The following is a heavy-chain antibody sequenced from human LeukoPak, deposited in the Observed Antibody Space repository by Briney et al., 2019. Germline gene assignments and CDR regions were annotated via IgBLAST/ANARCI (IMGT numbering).Heavy chain of an antibody. CDR3: AKDAWGEGDGFNNFDY. D-gene: IGHD5-24*01. Sequence: GGTLRLSCAASGFTFSSHGMSWVRQAPGKGREGVSAISGSGGSTFYADSVEGRFTISRDNSKNTLYLQMNSLRAEDTAVYYCAKDAWGEGDGFNNFDYWGQGTLVTVSS. V-gene: IGHV3-23*01. J-gene: IGHJ4*02. CDR1: GFTFSSHG. CDR2: ISGSGGST.